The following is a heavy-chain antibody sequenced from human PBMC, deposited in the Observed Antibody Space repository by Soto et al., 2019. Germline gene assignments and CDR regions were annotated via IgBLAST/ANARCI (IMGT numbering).Heavy chain of an antibody. Sequence: GGSLRLSCVASGFSFSNYDMNWVRQAPGKGLEWVSYITDSSDTVHYADSVRGRFTISRDNAESSLYLQMNSLRDEDTAVYFCARDFGHGYYLDYWGRGTLVTVSS. D-gene: IGHD3-3*01. V-gene: IGHV3-48*02. CDR1: GFSFSNYD. CDR3: ARDFGHGYYLDY. J-gene: IGHJ4*02. CDR2: ITDSSDTV.